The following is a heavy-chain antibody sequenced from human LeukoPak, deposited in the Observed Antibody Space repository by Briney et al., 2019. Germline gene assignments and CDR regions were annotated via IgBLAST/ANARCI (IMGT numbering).Heavy chain of an antibody. Sequence: PGGSLRLSCSASGXTVSSYSVSRVRHAPGKGVECLAAFSSDGRTSYADSVKGRFTISRDTSQNTVFLQMNNLRDEDTALYYCATILYGWGQGTLVTVSS. CDR3: ATILYG. J-gene: IGHJ1*01. CDR2: FSSDGRT. D-gene: IGHD2-2*02. CDR1: GXTVSSYS. V-gene: IGHV3-53*01.